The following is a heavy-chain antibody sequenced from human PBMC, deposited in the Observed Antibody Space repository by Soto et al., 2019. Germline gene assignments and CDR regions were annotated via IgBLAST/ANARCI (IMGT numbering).Heavy chain of an antibody. CDR2: IYYSGST. Sequence: TLSLTCTVSGGSISSGGYYWSWIRQNPGKGLEWIGYIYYSGSTYYNPSLKSRVTISVDTSKNQFSLKLSSVTAADTAVYYCATLVDTAMVLDYWGQGTLVTVPS. V-gene: IGHV4-31*03. CDR1: GGSISSGGYY. CDR3: ATLVDTAMVLDY. D-gene: IGHD5-18*01. J-gene: IGHJ4*02.